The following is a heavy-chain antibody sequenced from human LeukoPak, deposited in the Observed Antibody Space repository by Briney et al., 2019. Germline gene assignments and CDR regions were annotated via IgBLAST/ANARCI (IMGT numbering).Heavy chain of an antibody. CDR3: AKDPYYYDSSGYYSYFDY. J-gene: IGHJ4*02. D-gene: IGHD3-22*01. Sequence: PGGSLRLSCAASGFTFSSYAMSWVRQAPGKGLEWVSAISGSGGSTYYADSVKGRFTISRDNSKNTLYLQMNSLRAEDTAVYYCAKDPYYYDSSGYYSYFDYWGQGTLVTVSS. CDR2: ISGSGGST. V-gene: IGHV3-23*01. CDR1: GFTFSSYA.